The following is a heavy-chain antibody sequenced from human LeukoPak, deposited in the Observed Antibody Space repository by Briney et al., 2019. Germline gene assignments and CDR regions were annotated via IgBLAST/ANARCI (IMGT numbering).Heavy chain of an antibody. D-gene: IGHD5-18*01. CDR2: INPSSGGK. CDR1: GDTFTGYY. Sequence: ASVKVSSKASGDTFTGYYMHWWRQPPGEGLVWMGRINPSSGGKYYAKKFRGRVTMTRARSNSTASLELTRISSDDTAVYYCSRGGIQLSWYYFDYWGRGTLVTVSS. CDR3: SRGGIQLSWYYFDY. J-gene: IGHJ4*02. V-gene: IGHV1-2*06.